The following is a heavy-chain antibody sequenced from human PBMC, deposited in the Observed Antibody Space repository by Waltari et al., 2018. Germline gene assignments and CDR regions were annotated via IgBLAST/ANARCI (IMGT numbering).Heavy chain of an antibody. J-gene: IGHJ4*02. CDR1: ACTVGNNY. D-gene: IGHD1-26*01. Sequence: DVQLVEAGGGLVQPGGSLRLACPATACTVGNNYMSWVRQPPGKGLEWVSLIYSGGDAFYADSVKGRFTISRDNSKNTLYLQMNSLRAEDTAVYYCARPSSGSHNYWGRGTLVTVSS. V-gene: IGHV3-66*01. CDR3: ARPSSGSHNY. CDR2: IYSGGDA.